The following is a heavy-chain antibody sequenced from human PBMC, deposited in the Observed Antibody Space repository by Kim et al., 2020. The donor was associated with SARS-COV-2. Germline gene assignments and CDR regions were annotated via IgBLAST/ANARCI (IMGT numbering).Heavy chain of an antibody. Sequence: GGSLRLSCAASGFTFSSYGMHWVRKAPGKGLEWVAVIWYDGSNKYYADSVKGRFTISRDNSKNTLYLQMNSLRAEATAVYYCARDGPRDVVVVAATQGGGSIDVWGQGTPVTVSS. V-gene: IGHV3-33*01. D-gene: IGHD2-15*01. CDR2: IWYDGSNK. J-gene: IGHJ6*02. CDR1: GFTFSSYG. CDR3: ARDGPRDVVVVAATQGGGSIDV.